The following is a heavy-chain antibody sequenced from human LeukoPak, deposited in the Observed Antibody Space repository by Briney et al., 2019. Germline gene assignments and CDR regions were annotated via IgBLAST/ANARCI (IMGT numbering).Heavy chain of an antibody. V-gene: IGHV3-9*01. J-gene: IGHJ4*02. D-gene: IGHD1-7*01. CDR3: ARGDWNSGGDY. CDR2: ISWNSGSI. Sequence: SLRLSCAASGFTFDDYAMHWVRQAPGKGLEWVSGISWNSGSIGYADSVKGRLTISRDNAKNSLYLQMNSLRAEDTALYYCARGDWNSGGDYWGQGTLVTVSS. CDR1: GFTFDDYA.